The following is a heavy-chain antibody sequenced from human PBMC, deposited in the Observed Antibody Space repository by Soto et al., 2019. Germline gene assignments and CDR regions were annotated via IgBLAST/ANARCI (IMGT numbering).Heavy chain of an antibody. CDR3: ARQMGSSSWTTNYYYYYYMDV. Sequence: SETLSLTCAVYGGSLSGYYWSWIRQPPGKGLEWIGEINHSGSTNYNPSLKSRVTISVDTSKNQFSLKLSSVTAADTAVYYCARQMGSSSWTTNYYYYYYMDVWGKGTTVTVSS. D-gene: IGHD6-13*01. J-gene: IGHJ6*03. V-gene: IGHV4-34*01. CDR2: INHSGST. CDR1: GGSLSGYY.